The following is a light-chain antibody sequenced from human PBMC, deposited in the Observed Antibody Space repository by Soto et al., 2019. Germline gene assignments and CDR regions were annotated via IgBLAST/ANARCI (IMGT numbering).Light chain of an antibody. V-gene: IGKV2-30*01. CDR2: KVS. CDR3: MQGRHWAT. CDR1: QSLVYSDGNTY. J-gene: IGKJ2*01. Sequence: VVMTQSPLSLAVTLGQPASISCRSSQSLVYSDGNTYLNWLQQRPGQSPRRLVYKVSNRDSGVPDRVSGSGSGSDCTLNISRVEAEDFGVYYCMQGRHWATFGQGTKLEIK.